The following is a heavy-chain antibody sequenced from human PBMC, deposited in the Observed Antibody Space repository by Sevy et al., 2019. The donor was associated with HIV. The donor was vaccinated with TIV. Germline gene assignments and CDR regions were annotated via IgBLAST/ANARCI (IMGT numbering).Heavy chain of an antibody. CDR3: ARSLADYYYGMDV. J-gene: IGHJ6*02. CDR2: IYYNGRT. Sequence: SETLSLTCTVSGASISSYYWSWIRQPPGKGLEGVGYIYYNGRTNYNPSLKSRVTISVDTSKNQFSLKLISVTAADTAVYYCARSLADYYYGMDVWGQGTTVTVSS. CDR1: GASISSYY. V-gene: IGHV4-59*01.